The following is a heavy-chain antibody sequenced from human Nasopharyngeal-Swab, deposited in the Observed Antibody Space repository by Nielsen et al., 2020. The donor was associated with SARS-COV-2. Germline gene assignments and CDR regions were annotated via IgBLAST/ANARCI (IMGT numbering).Heavy chain of an antibody. V-gene: IGHV3-15*01. CDR1: GFTFSNAW. CDR2: IKSKTDGGTT. J-gene: IGHJ3*02. D-gene: IGHD6-13*01. CDR3: ASNWRYSSFVPRMAPAFDI. Sequence: GESLKISCAASGFTFSNAWMSWVRQAPGKGLEWVGRIKSKTDGGTTDYAAPVKGRFTISRDDSKNTLYLQMNSLKTEDTAVYYCASNWRYSSFVPRMAPAFDIWGQGTMVTVSS.